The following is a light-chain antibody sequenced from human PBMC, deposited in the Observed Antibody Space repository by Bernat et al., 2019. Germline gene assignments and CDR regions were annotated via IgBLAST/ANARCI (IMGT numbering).Light chain of an antibody. V-gene: IGKV3-15*01. CDR1: QSVSKK. J-gene: IGKJ5*01. Sequence: EIVMTQSPATLSVSPGETATLSCRASQSVSKKLGWYQQKPGQAPRLLIYDASTMAAGIPVRFSGSGSGTEFTLTISSLQSEDFAVYYCQQYNKWPPITFGQGTRLEIK. CDR3: QQYNKWPPIT. CDR2: DAS.